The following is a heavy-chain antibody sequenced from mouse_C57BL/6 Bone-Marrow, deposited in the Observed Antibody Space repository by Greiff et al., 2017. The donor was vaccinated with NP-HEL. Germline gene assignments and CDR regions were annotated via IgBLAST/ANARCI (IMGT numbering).Heavy chain of an antibody. CDR3: TANWAFAY. Sequence: EVKLMESGGGLVQPGGSMKLSCVASGFTFSNYWMNWVRQSPEQGLEWVAQIRLKSDNYATHYAESVKGRFTISRDDSKSSVYLQMNNLRAEDTGIYYCTANWAFAYWGQGTLVTVSA. V-gene: IGHV6-3*01. CDR1: GFTFSNYW. D-gene: IGHD4-1*01. CDR2: IRLKSDNYAT. J-gene: IGHJ3*01.